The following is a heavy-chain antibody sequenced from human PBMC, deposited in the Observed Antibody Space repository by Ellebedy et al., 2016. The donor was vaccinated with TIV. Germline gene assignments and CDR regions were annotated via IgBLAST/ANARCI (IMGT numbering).Heavy chain of an antibody. D-gene: IGHD1-26*01. CDR2: ISDSGST. V-gene: IGHV4-59*01. CDR1: GDSIGSFS. CDR3: ARDREPPYGMDV. Sequence: MPSETLSLTCTVSGDSIGSFSWSWIRQPPGRGLQWIGYISDSGSTTYNPSLKSRVTISVDTSKNQLSLKLSPATAADTAAYFCARDREPPYGMDVWGQGTTVTVSS. J-gene: IGHJ6*02.